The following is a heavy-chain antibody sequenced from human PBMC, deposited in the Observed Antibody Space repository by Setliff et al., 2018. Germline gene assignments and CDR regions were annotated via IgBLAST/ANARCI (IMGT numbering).Heavy chain of an antibody. CDR3: ARGRGPPTIFGLPTVSKGYMDV. J-gene: IGHJ6*03. V-gene: IGHV4-34*01. CDR2: INQRGST. D-gene: IGHD3-3*01. CDR1: GGSFSGYY. Sequence: SETLSLTCAVYGGSFSGYYWSWSRQPPGQGLEWIGEINQRGSTNYNLSLKSRVTIPVDTSKNQFSLKLSSVTAADTAVYYCARGRGPPTIFGLPTVSKGYMDVWGKGTTVTVSS.